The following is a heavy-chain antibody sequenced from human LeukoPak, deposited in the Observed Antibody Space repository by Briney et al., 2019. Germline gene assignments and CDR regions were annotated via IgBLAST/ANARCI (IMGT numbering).Heavy chain of an antibody. Sequence: PSQTLSLTCTVSGGSISSGSYYWSWIRQPAGKGLEWIGRIYTSGSTNYNPSLKSRVTISVDTSKNQFSLKLSSVTAADTAVYYRARDTAAAGFDYWGQGTLVTVSS. CDR3: ARDTAAAGFDY. CDR1: GGSISSGSYY. D-gene: IGHD6-13*01. V-gene: IGHV4-61*02. J-gene: IGHJ4*02. CDR2: IYTSGST.